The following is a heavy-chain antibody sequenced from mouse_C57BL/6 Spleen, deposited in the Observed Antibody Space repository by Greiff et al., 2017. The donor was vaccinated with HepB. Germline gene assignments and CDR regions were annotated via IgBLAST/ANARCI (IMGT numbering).Heavy chain of an antibody. J-gene: IGHJ4*01. D-gene: IGHD2-3*01. CDR1: GYTFTSYW. Sequence: VQLQQPGAELVMPGASVKLSCKASGYTFTSYWMHWVKQRPGQGLEWIGEIDPSDSYTNYNQKFKGKSTLTVDKSSSTAYMQLSSLTSEDSAVYYCARRTPLCGHGMDYWGQGTSVTVSS. V-gene: IGHV1-69*01. CDR2: IDPSDSYT. CDR3: ARRTPLCGHGMDY.